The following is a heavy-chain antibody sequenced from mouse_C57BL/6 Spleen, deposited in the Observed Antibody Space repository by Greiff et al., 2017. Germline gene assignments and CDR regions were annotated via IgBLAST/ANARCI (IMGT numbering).Heavy chain of an antibody. CDR1: GYSITGGYY. J-gene: IGHJ3*01. CDR3: ARGDGNYGWFAY. CDR2: ISYDGSN. D-gene: IGHD2-1*01. V-gene: IGHV3-6*01. Sequence: EVQLQESGPGLVKPSQSLSLTCSVTGYSITGGYYWNWIRQFPGNKLEWMGYISYDGSNNYNPSLKNRISITRDTSKNQFFLKLNSVTTEDTATYYCARGDGNYGWFAYWGQGTLVTVSA.